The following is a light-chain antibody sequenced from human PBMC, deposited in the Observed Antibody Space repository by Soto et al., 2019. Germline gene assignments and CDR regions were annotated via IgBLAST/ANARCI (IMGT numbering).Light chain of an antibody. CDR2: GAS. CDR1: QSVSSN. Sequence: EVVMTQSPGTLSVSPGERAALSCRASQSVSSNLAWYQQKPGQAPRLLNYGASTRATGIPARFSGSGSETEFTLTFSSLQSEDFTVYYCQQYNNWPPWTFGQGTKVEIK. V-gene: IGKV3-15*01. J-gene: IGKJ1*01. CDR3: QQYNNWPPWT.